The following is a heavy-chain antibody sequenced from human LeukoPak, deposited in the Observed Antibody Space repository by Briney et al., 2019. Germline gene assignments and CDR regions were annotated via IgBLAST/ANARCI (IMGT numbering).Heavy chain of an antibody. CDR1: GGSFSGYY. Sequence: SETLSLTCAVYGGSFSGYYWSWIRQPPAKGLEGMGEINHSGSTNYNPSLQSRVTISVDTSKNQFSLKLSSVTAADRAVYYCARVEGYYYYYYMDVWGKGTTVTVSS. J-gene: IGHJ6*03. CDR3: ARVEGYYYYYYMDV. V-gene: IGHV4-34*01. D-gene: IGHD3-3*01. CDR2: INHSGST.